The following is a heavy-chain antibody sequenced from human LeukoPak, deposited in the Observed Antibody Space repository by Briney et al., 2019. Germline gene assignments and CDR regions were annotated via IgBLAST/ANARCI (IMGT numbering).Heavy chain of an antibody. J-gene: IGHJ5*02. CDR2: IGTAGDT. V-gene: IGHV3-13*01. D-gene: IGHD2-2*01. Sequence: PGGSLRLSCAASGFTFSSYDMHWVRQATGKGLEWFSAIGTAGDTYYPGSLKGRFTISRENAKNSLYLQMSSLRAGDTAVYYCARSKGYCSSTSCGWFDPWGQGTLVTVSS. CDR3: ARSKGYCSSTSCGWFDP. CDR1: GFTFSSYD.